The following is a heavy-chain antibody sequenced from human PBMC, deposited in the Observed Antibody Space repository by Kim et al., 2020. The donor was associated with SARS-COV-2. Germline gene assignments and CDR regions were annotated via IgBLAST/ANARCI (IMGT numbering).Heavy chain of an antibody. V-gene: IGHV3-23*01. CDR1: GFPFSSYA. CDR3: VRDSAATSFNWFDP. Sequence: GGSLRLSCAASGFPFSSYAMDWVRQAPGKGLEWVSGITNSGGGRYYADSVKGRFTISRDNSKNMLYLQLSSLRAEDTGMYYCVRDSAATSFNWFDPWGRGTLFTVSS. CDR2: ITNSGGGR. D-gene: IGHD6-13*01. J-gene: IGHJ5*02.